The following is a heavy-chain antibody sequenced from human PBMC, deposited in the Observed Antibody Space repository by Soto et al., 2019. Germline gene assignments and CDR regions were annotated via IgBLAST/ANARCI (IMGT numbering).Heavy chain of an antibody. V-gene: IGHV3-30-3*01. J-gene: IGHJ4*02. CDR3: ARAATIFGVVSYFDY. Sequence: ESGGGVVQPGRSLRLSCAASGFTFSSYAMHWVRQAPGKGLEWVALISYDGSNKYYADSVKGRFTISRDNSKNTLYLQMNSLRAEDTAVYYCARAATIFGVVSYFDYWGQGTLVTVSS. D-gene: IGHD3-3*01. CDR2: ISYDGSNK. CDR1: GFTFSSYA.